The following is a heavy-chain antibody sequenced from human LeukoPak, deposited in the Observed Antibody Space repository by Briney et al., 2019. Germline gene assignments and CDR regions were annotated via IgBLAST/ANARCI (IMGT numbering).Heavy chain of an antibody. CDR1: ASSWGSVW. Sequence: RGSLRFSCAASASSWGSVWITWVPQAPGKGLEWVANIKKDASERYYVDSVRGRFTISRDNAKNSLYLQMNSLRAEDTAVYYCATPTAGTWHFDYWGQGTLVTVSS. CDR3: ATPTAGTWHFDY. J-gene: IGHJ4*02. D-gene: IGHD1-1*01. V-gene: IGHV3-7*01. CDR2: IKKDASER.